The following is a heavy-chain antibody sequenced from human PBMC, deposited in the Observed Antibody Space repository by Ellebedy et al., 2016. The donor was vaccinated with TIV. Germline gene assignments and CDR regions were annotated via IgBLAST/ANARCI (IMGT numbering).Heavy chain of an antibody. CDR3: AMHQKELFDY. V-gene: IGHV4-39*06. J-gene: IGHJ4*02. D-gene: IGHD1-26*01. Sequence: MPSETLSLTCSVSGGSVTTTTYRWSWIRRPPGKGLEWLGTIYHTGHIYDNPSLGNRVTISIDTSKNQFPLTVRSVTAADTAVYYCAMHQKELFDYWGPGALISVSS. CDR1: GGSVTTTTYR. CDR2: IYHTGHI.